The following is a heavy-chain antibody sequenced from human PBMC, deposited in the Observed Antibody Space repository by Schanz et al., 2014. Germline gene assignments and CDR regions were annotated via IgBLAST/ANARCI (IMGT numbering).Heavy chain of an antibody. J-gene: IGHJ6*02. CDR1: GFTFSDYY. CDR2: ISSRGTTI. V-gene: IGHV3-11*04. D-gene: IGHD6-13*01. CDR3: ARDRQQLVGRIGYYYGMDV. Sequence: QVQLEESGGGLVTPGGSLRLSCAASGFTFSDYYMSWIRQAPGKGLECISYISSRGTTIYYADSVKGRFTISRDNSKNTLYLQMNSLRAEDTAVYYCARDRQQLVGRIGYYYGMDVWGQGTTVTVSS.